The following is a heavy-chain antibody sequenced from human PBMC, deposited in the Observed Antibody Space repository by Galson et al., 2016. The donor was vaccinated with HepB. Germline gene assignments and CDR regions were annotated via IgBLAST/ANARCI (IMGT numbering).Heavy chain of an antibody. CDR3: AKGRTGTTGPVEY. CDR2: LSASGGAT. CDR1: GFTFNTYA. D-gene: IGHD1-1*01. J-gene: IGHJ4*02. Sequence: SLRLSCAASGFTFNTYAMSWVRQAPGKGLEWVSTLSASGGATYYSDSVKGRFTISRDNSKNTLYLQMNSLRAEDTTVYYCAKGRTGTTGPVEYWGQGTLVTVSS. V-gene: IGHV3-23*01.